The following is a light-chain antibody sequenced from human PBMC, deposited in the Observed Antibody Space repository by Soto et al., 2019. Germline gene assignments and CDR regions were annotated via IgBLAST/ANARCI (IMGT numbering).Light chain of an antibody. J-gene: IGKJ1*01. CDR2: RAF. CDR3: QQYGSSWT. Sequence: EIVLTQSPGTLSLSPGERATLSCRASQSVRSNYLAWYQQKPCQAPRLLIYRAFIRATGIPDRFSGSGSGTDFTLTISRLEPEDFALFYCQQYGSSWTFGQGTEVEIK. CDR1: QSVRSNY. V-gene: IGKV3-20*01.